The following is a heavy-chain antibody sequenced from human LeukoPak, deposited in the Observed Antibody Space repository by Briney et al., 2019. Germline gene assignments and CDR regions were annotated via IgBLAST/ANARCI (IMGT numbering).Heavy chain of an antibody. CDR2: ILSDGGKE. CDR3: ARFAAGGSYYYYMDV. CDR1: GFTFSSYG. D-gene: IGHD6-25*01. V-gene: IGHV3-33*01. Sequence: PGGSLRLSCAASGFTFSSYGMHWVRQAPGKGLEWVAVILSDGGKEFYTDSVKGRFTISRDNAKNSLYLQMNSLRADDTAVYYCARFAAGGSYYYYMDVWGKGTTVTVSS. J-gene: IGHJ6*03.